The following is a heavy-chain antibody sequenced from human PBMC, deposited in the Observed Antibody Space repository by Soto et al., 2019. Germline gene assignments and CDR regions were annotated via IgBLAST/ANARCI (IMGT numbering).Heavy chain of an antibody. CDR2: ISGSDGRT. J-gene: IGHJ4*01. CDR3: AKGVSQYTPLALFAY. D-gene: IGHD5-18*01. Sequence: VGSLRLSCAASGFTFSSYAMSWVRQAPGKGLEWVSTISGSDGRTYSTDSVKGRFTISRDNSRNTAYLQMNSLRVEDTAVYYCAKGVSQYTPLALFAYRVRGTLVTASS. V-gene: IGHV3-23*01. CDR1: GFTFSSYA.